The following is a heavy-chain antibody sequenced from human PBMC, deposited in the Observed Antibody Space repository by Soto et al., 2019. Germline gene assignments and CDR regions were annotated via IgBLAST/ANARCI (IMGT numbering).Heavy chain of an antibody. CDR2: INPNSGGT. CDR3: AREEAGNYAGSYYYYGMDV. Sequence: ASVKVSCKASGYTFTGYYMHWVRQAPGQGLEWMGWINPNSGGTNYAQKFQGRVTMTRDTSISTAYMELSRRRSDDTAVYYCAREEAGNYAGSYYYYGMDVWGQGTTVTVSS. D-gene: IGHD1-7*01. J-gene: IGHJ6*02. V-gene: IGHV1-2*02. CDR1: GYTFTGYY.